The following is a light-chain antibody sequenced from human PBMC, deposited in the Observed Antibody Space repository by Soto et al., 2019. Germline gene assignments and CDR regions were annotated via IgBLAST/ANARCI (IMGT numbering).Light chain of an antibody. CDR3: QQYVSSPWA. J-gene: IGKJ1*01. CDR2: SAS. Sequence: IVLTQSPGTLSLSPGERATPSCRASQSVSSNYLAWYQQKPGQAPRLLIYSASRRATGIPDRFTGSGSGTDFTLTISRLEPEDFAVYYCQQYVSSPWAFGQGTKVDIK. V-gene: IGKV3-20*01. CDR1: QSVSSNY.